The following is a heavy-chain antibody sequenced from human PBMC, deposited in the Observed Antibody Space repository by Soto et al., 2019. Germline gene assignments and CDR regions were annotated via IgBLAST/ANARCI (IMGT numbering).Heavy chain of an antibody. J-gene: IGHJ6*02. V-gene: IGHV3-33*01. CDR1: GFTFSNFG. Sequence: QVQLVESGGGVVQPGRSLRLSCEASGFTFSNFGMHWVRQAPGRGLEWVANIWYDGVNRYYADSVRGRFTVSRDNSKNTLYLEMNSLRAEDTAVYFCVREDCSSHLCQYSEDFYYGMDVWGQGTTVTVSS. CDR2: IWYDGVNR. D-gene: IGHD2-2*01. CDR3: VREDCSSHLCQYSEDFYYGMDV.